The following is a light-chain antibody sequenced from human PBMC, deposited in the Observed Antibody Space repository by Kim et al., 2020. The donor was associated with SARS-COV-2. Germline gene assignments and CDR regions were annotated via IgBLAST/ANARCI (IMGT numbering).Light chain of an antibody. J-gene: IGKJ2*01. CDR2: GAS. Sequence: LSPGERATLSCRTSQRLNSGYLAWYQQMAGQPPRLLIYGASRRAVGIPDRFSGSVSGTDFTLTISRLDPEDLSVYYCQQYDMSPFTFGQGTKLEIK. V-gene: IGKV3-20*01. CDR3: QQYDMSPFT. CDR1: QRLNSGY.